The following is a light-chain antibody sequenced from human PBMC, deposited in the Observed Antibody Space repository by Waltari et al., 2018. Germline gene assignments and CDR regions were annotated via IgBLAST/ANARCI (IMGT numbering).Light chain of an antibody. CDR1: HSVDWY. V-gene: IGKV3-11*01. CDR2: DTS. Sequence: ELLLTQSPATLSLSPGERATLSCRASHSVDWYLAWYQQKPGQPPRLLIYDTSNRAPGTPARCSGSGSDTDFTLTISSLEPEDFAVYYCQQRRSWPRTFGGGTKVEIE. CDR3: QQRRSWPRT. J-gene: IGKJ4*01.